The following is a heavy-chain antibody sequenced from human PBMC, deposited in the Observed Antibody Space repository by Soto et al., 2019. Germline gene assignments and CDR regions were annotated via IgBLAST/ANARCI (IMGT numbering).Heavy chain of an antibody. CDR3: ARGGNSGYVW. D-gene: IGHD5-12*01. J-gene: IGHJ4*02. Sequence: SETLSLTCAVYGGSFSGYYWSWIRQPPGKGLEWIGEINHSGSTNYNPSLKSRVTISVDTSKNQFSLKLSSVTAADTAVYYCARGGNSGYVWWGQGTLVTV. CDR1: GGSFSGYY. V-gene: IGHV4-34*01. CDR2: INHSGST.